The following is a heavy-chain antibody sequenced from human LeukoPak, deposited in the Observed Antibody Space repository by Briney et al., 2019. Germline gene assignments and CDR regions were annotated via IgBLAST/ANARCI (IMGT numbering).Heavy chain of an antibody. CDR1: GYSISSGYY. CDR3: ARDGGYCSGGSCYENWFDL. V-gene: IGHV4-38-2*02. D-gene: IGHD2-15*01. J-gene: IGHJ5*02. Sequence: SETLSLTCIVSGYSISSGYYWGWIRQPPGKGLEWIGSIYHSGSTYYNPSLKSRVTISVDTSKNQFSLKLSSVTAADTAVYYCARDGGYCSGGSCYENWFDLWGQGTLVTVSS. CDR2: IYHSGST.